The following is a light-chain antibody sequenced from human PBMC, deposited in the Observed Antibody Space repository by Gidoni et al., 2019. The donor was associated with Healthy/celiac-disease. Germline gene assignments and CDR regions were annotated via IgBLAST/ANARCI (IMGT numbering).Light chain of an antibody. CDR1: SSDVGGYNY. Sequence: QSALTQPRSVSGSPGQSVTISCTGTSSDVGGYNYVSWYQQHPGKAPKLMIYDVSKRPSGVPDRFSGSKSGNTASLTISGLQAEDEADYYCCSYAGVGRVFGGGTKLTVL. V-gene: IGLV2-11*01. CDR2: DVS. J-gene: IGLJ2*01. CDR3: CSYAGVGRV.